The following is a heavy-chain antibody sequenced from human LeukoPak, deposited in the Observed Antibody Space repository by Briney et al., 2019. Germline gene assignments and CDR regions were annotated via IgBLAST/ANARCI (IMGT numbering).Heavy chain of an antibody. Sequence: PSETLSLTCTVSGGSINNGGYYWSWIRQHPGKGLEWIGYIYYSGSSYYNPSLKSRVTISVDTSKNQFSLKLSSVTAADTAVYYCASFSDVGVVPAGRFDYWGQGTLVTVSS. V-gene: IGHV4-30-4*01. CDR3: ASFSDVGVVPAGRFDY. D-gene: IGHD2-2*01. J-gene: IGHJ4*02. CDR1: GGSINNGGYY. CDR2: IYYSGSS.